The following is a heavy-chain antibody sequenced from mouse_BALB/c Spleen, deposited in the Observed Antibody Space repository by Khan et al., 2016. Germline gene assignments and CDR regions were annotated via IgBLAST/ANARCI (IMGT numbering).Heavy chain of an antibody. CDR1: GYTFSSYW. V-gene: IGHV1-9*01. Sequence: VQLQQPGAELMKPGASVKISCKATGYTFSSYWIEWVKERPGHGLEWIGEILPGSGSTNHNEKFKGKATFTAETSSNTAYMQRSSLTSEDSAVFYYARGAYWGQGTLVTVSA. J-gene: IGHJ3*01. CDR3: ARGAY. CDR2: ILPGSGST.